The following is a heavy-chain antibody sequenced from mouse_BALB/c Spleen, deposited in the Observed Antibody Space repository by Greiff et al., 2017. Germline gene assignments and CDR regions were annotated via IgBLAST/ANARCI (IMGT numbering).Heavy chain of an antibody. D-gene: IGHD1-2*01. CDR3: ARGTGFHYYYAMDY. V-gene: IGHV1S34*01. CDR2: ISCYNGAT. Sequence: LVKTGASVKISCKASGYSFTGYYMHWVNQSHGKSLEWIGYISCYNGATSYNQKFKGKATFTVDTSSSTAYMQFNSLTSEDSAVYYCARGTGFHYYYAMDYWGQGTSVTVSS. CDR1: GYSFTGYY. J-gene: IGHJ4*01.